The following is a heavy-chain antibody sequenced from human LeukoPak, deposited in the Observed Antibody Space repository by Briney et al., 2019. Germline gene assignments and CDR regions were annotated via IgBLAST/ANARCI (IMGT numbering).Heavy chain of an antibody. CDR1: GFTFSSYS. CDR3: ARELSGDLDY. D-gene: IGHD3-3*01. Sequence: GGSLRLSCAPSGFTFSSYSMNWVRYAPGKGLEWVSSISSRNTYIYYAASVKGRFTISRDNAKNSLYLQMSSLRAEDTAVYYCARELSGDLDYWGQGTLVTVSS. CDR2: ISSRNTYI. V-gene: IGHV3-21*01. J-gene: IGHJ4*02.